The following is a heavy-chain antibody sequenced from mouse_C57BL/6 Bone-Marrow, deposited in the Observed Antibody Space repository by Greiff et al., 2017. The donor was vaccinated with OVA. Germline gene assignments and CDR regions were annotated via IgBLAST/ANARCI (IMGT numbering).Heavy chain of an antibody. CDR3: ARVSLGLLGGYAMDY. CDR2: IWSGGST. J-gene: IGHJ4*01. CDR1: GFSLTSYG. D-gene: IGHD3-1*01. V-gene: IGHV2-2*01. Sequence: VKLVESGPGLVQPSQSLSITCTVSGFSLTSYGVHWVRQSPGKGLEWLGVIWSGGSTDYNAAFISRLSISKDNSKSQVFFKMNSLQADDTAIYYCARVSLGLLGGYAMDYWGQGTSVTVSS.